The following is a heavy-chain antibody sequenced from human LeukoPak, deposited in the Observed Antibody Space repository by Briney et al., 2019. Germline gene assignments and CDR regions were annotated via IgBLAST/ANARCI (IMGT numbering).Heavy chain of an antibody. D-gene: IGHD1-14*01. CDR3: ARNFPGRTEDV. CDR1: GGSMSTYF. V-gene: IGHV4-59*01. J-gene: IGHJ6*04. Sequence: KPSETLSLTCTVSGGSMSTYFWTWVRQSPGKGLEWVGYIYHTTTTYNPSLKGRVTISADMSQNQFSLKVTSVTAADTAVYYCARNFPGRTEDVWGKGTTVIASS. CDR2: IYHTTT.